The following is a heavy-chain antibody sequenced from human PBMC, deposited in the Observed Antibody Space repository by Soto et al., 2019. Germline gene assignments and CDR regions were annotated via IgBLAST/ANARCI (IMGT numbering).Heavy chain of an antibody. V-gene: IGHV1-3*01. J-gene: IGHJ3*02. D-gene: IGHD2-2*02. CDR2: INAGNGNT. CDR3: ARGSRGYCSSTSCYIVVAGRVSSGAFDI. CDR1: GYTFTSYA. Sequence: QVQLVQSGAEVKKPGASVKVSCKASGYTFTSYAMHWVRQAPGQRLEWMGWINAGNGNTGYAQKFQGRVTMTRNTSISTAYMELSSLRSEDTAVYYCARGSRGYCSSTSCYIVVAGRVSSGAFDIWGQGTMVTVSS.